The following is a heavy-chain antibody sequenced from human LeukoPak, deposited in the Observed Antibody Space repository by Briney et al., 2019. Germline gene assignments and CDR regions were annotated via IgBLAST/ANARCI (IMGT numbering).Heavy chain of an antibody. Sequence: GESLKISCKGSGYSFTSYWIGWVRQMPRKGLEWMGIIYPADSGTRYSPSFQGQVTISADKSISTAYLQLSSLKASDTAMYYCARSYCSSTSCYPYNAFDIWGQGTMVTVSS. V-gene: IGHV5-51*01. CDR3: ARSYCSSTSCYPYNAFDI. CDR1: GYSFTSYW. CDR2: IYPADSGT. J-gene: IGHJ3*02. D-gene: IGHD2-2*01.